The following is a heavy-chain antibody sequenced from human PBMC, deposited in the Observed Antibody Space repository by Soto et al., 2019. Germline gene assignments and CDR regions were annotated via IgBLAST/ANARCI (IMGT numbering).Heavy chain of an antibody. Sequence: GESLKISCKGSGYSFTSYWIGWVRQMPGKGLEWMGIIYPDESDTRYSPSFQGQVTISADNSISTAYLQWSSLKAADTAMYYCVRMGFSGGGYISYYYYGMDIWGQGTTVTVSS. V-gene: IGHV5-51*01. J-gene: IGHJ6*02. CDR1: GYSFTSYW. D-gene: IGHD5-12*01. CDR2: IYPDESDT. CDR3: VRMGFSGGGYISYYYYGMDI.